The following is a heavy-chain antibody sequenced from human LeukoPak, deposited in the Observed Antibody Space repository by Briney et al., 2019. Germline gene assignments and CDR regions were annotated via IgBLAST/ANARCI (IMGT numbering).Heavy chain of an antibody. D-gene: IGHD2-15*01. CDR1: GFTVSSNY. CDR3: AREYCSGGSCYGDAFDI. CDR2: IYSGGST. Sequence: GGSLRLSCAASGFTVSSNYMSWVRQAPGKGLEWVSVIYSGGSTYYADSVKGRFTISRDNAKNSLYLQMNSLRAEDTALYHCAREYCSGGSCYGDAFDIWGQGTMVTVSS. V-gene: IGHV3-53*01. J-gene: IGHJ3*02.